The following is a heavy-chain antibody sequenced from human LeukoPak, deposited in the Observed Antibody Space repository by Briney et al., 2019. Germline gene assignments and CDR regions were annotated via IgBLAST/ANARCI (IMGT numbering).Heavy chain of an antibody. V-gene: IGHV1-18*01. CDR3: ARDLPHSSGWYSDY. D-gene: IGHD6-19*01. CDR2: ISAYNGNT. CDR1: GYTFTSYG. J-gene: IGHJ4*02. Sequence: ASVKVSCKASGYTFTSYGISWVRQAPGQGLEWMGWISAYNGNTNYAQKLQGRVTMTTDTSTSTDYMELRSLRSDDTAVYYCARDLPHSSGWYSDYWGQGTLVTVSS.